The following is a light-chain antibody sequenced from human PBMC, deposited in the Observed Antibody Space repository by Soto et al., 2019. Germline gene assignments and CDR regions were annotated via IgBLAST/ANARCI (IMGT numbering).Light chain of an antibody. J-gene: IGKJ1*01. CDR2: RAS. V-gene: IGKV1-5*03. CDR3: QQYQTWT. Sequence: DIQMTQSPFTLSASVGDRVTITCRASQSISRWLAWYQQKPGKAPKLLIYRASSLESGVPSRFSGSGSGTEFTLTISDLHSDDSATYYCQQYQTWTFGQGTKVEIK. CDR1: QSISRW.